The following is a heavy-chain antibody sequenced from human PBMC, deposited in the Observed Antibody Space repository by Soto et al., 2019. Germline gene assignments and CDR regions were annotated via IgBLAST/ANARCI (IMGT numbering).Heavy chain of an antibody. CDR1: AFSFSSYG. Sequence: EVQLLESGGGLVQPGGSLRLSCAASAFSFSSYGMSWVRQAPGKGLEWVSHITGSGDSTDYADSVKGRFTISRDNSKNTLFLQNNSPGGEDTAIFFRAETHRFCTGGSCGAFDTWGHGTMVTAS. D-gene: IGHD2-8*02. CDR2: ITGSGDST. J-gene: IGHJ3*02. CDR3: AETHRFCTGGSCGAFDT. V-gene: IGHV3-23*01.